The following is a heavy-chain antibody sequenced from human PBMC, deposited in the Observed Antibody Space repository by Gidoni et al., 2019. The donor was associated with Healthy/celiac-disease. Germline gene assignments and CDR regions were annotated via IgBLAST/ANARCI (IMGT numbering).Heavy chain of an antibody. J-gene: IGHJ4*02. CDR3: ARGRYAYYYGSGSYYKAENDY. V-gene: IGHV4-34*01. Sequence: GSTNYNPSLKSRVTISVDTSKNQFSLKLSSVTAADTAVYYCARGRYAYYYGSGSYYKAENDYWGQGTLVTVSS. CDR2: GST. D-gene: IGHD3-10*01.